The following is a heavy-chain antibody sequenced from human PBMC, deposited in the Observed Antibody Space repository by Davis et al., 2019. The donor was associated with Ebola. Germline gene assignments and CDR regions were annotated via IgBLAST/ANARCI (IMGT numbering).Heavy chain of an antibody. Sequence: GESLKISCAASGFTFSDYYMSWIRQAPGKGLEWVSYISSSGSTIYYADSVKGRFTISRDNSKNTLYLQMNSLRDEDTAVYYCARVSDIWSGYKGYMDVWGKGTTVTVSS. CDR2: ISSSGSTI. J-gene: IGHJ6*03. CDR3: ARVSDIWSGYKGYMDV. CDR1: GFTFSDYY. V-gene: IGHV3-11*04. D-gene: IGHD3-3*01.